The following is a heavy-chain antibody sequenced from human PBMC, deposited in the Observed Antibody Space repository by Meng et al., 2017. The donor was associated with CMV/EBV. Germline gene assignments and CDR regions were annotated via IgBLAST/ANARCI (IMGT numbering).Heavy chain of an antibody. CDR2: IIPIFGTA. V-gene: IGHV1-69*05. CDR1: GGTFSSYA. J-gene: IGHJ6*02. CDR3: ARQGLGENLMEWLFTDRTRYYYYGMDV. Sequence: SVKVSCKASGGTFSSYAISWVRQAPGQGLEWMGGIIPIFGTANYAQKFQGRVTTTTDESTSTAYMELSSLRSEDTAVYYCARQGLGENLMEWLFTDRTRYYYYGMDVWGQGTTVTVSS. D-gene: IGHD3-3*01.